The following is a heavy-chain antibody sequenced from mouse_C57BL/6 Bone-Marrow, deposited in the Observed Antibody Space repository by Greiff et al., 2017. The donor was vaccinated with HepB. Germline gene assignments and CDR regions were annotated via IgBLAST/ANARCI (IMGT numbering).Heavy chain of an antibody. CDR2: ISNGGGST. Sequence: DVHLVESGGGLVQPGGSLKLSCAASGFTFSDYYMYWVRQTPEKRLEWVAYISNGGGSTYYPDTVKGRFTISRDNAKNTLYLQMSRLKSEDTAMYYCAKLSTMGPRYAMDYWGQGTSVTVSS. CDR1: GFTFSDYY. V-gene: IGHV5-12*01. D-gene: IGHD2-1*01. CDR3: AKLSTMGPRYAMDY. J-gene: IGHJ4*01.